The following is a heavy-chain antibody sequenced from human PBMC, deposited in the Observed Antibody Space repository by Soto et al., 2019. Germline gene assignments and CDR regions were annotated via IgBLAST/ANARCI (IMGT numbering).Heavy chain of an antibody. V-gene: IGHV3-23*01. CDR2: ISASGGST. Sequence: GGSLRLSCAASGFTFSTYAMSWVRQAPGKGLEWVSVISASGGSTFYADSVKGRFTVSRDNSRNTLYLQVISLRVEDTAVYYCAKDLRTSTNYNYGMEVWGQGTTVTVSS. CDR3: AKDLRTSTNYNYGMEV. CDR1: GFTFSTYA. J-gene: IGHJ6*02.